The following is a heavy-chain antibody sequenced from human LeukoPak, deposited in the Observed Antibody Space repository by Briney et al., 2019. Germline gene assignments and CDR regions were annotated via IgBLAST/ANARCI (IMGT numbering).Heavy chain of an antibody. J-gene: IGHJ4*02. CDR2: ISSSSSYI. V-gene: IGHV3-21*03. D-gene: IGHD3-3*01. Sequence: GGSLRLSCSASGFTFSSYSMNWVRQAPGKGLEWVSSISSSSSYIYYADSVKGRFTISRDNAKNSLYLQMNSLKTEDTAVYYCTRVGYDFWSEEYYFDYWGQGTLVTVSS. CDR1: GFTFSSYS. CDR3: TRVGYDFWSEEYYFDY.